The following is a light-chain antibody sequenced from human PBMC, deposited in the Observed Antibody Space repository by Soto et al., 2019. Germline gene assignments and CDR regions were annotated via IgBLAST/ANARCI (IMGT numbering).Light chain of an antibody. V-gene: IGKV3-15*01. CDR2: CAS. J-gene: IGKJ1*01. CDR3: QQYNHWPPWT. CDR1: QSVGSN. Sequence: EIVMTQSPATLSVSPGERVTLSCRARQSVGSNLAWYQQKPGQAPRILMLCASTRATGGLARCSGSRSERELTLTIISLQAEDSAVYFCQQYNHWPPWTFGQGTKVDIK.